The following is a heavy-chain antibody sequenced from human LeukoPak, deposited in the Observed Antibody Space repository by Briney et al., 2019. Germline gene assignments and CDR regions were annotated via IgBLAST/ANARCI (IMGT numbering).Heavy chain of an antibody. CDR1: GFTVSSNY. D-gene: IGHD4-17*01. CDR2: IYSGGST. Sequence: PGGSLILSCAASGFTVSSNYMSWVRPAPGKGLEWVSVIYSGGSTYYADSVKGRFTISRDNSKNTLYLQMNSLRAEDTAVYYCARENYGDYVSYYGMDVWGQGTTVTVSS. CDR3: ARENYGDYVSYYGMDV. J-gene: IGHJ6*02. V-gene: IGHV3-66*01.